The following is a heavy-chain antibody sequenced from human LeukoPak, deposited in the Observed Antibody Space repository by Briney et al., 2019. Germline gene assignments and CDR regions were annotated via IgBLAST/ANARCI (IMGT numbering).Heavy chain of an antibody. CDR1: GFTFSSYA. J-gene: IGHJ4*02. CDR2: ISGSGGST. CDR3: AKSPRFYGDDY. V-gene: IGHV3-23*01. Sequence: GGSLRLSCAASGFTFSSYAMSWVRQAPGKGLEWVSAISGSGGSTYYADSVKGRFTTSRDNSKNTLYLQMNSLRAADTAVYYCAKSPRFYGDDYWGQGTLVTVSS. D-gene: IGHD4-17*01.